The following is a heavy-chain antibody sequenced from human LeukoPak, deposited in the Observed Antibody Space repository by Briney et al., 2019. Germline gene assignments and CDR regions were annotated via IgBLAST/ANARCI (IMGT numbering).Heavy chain of an antibody. J-gene: IGHJ4*02. CDR3: ARGRMGDLSFDY. CDR1: GTFSSYA. CDR2: ILPILGIA. D-gene: IGHD3-16*01. V-gene: IGHV1-69*04. Sequence: GTFSSYAISRGREGPGQGLERGVRILPILGIATYAQKFQGRVTITADKSTSTAYMELSSLRSEDTAVYYCARGRMGDLSFDYWGQGTLVTVSS.